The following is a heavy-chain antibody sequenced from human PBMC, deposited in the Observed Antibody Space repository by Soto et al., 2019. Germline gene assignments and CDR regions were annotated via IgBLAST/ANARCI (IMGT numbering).Heavy chain of an antibody. D-gene: IGHD6-6*01. Sequence: GGSLRLSCAASGFTFSSYSMNWVRQAPGKGLEWVSSISSSSSYIYYADSVKGRFTISRDNAKNSLNLQMNSLRAEDTAVYYCAREYQLEGWFDPWGQGTLVTVSS. CDR3: AREYQLEGWFDP. V-gene: IGHV3-21*01. CDR2: ISSSSSYI. CDR1: GFTFSSYS. J-gene: IGHJ5*02.